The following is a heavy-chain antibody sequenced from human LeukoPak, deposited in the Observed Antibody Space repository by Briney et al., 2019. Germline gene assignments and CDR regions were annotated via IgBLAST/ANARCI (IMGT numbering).Heavy chain of an antibody. CDR1: GGSISSYY. V-gene: IGHV4-59*01. CDR2: IYYSGIT. D-gene: IGHD1-26*01. Sequence: PSETLSLTRTVSGGSISSYYWSWIRQSPGKGLEWIGYIYYSGITNYNPSLKNRGTISVDTSKNQFSLELRSVTAADTAVYYCAREVGATHYWGQGTLVTVSS. CDR3: AREVGATHY. J-gene: IGHJ4*02.